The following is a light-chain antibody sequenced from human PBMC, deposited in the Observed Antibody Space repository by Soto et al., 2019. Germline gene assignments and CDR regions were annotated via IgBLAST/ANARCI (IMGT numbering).Light chain of an antibody. V-gene: IGLV4-69*01. CDR2: LNSDGSH. J-gene: IGLJ2*01. CDR1: SGHSRYG. Sequence: QLVLTQLPSASASLGASVKLTCTLSSGHSRYGIAWHQQQAEKGPRYLMNLNSDGSHTKGDGIPDRFSGSSSGAERYLTISSLQSEDEADYSCQTWGTGTRVFGGGTKLTVL. CDR3: QTWGTGTRV.